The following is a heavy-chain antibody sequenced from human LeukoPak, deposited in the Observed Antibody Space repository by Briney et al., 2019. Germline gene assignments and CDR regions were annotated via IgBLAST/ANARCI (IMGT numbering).Heavy chain of an antibody. CDR3: TRGPIQLWFYYGMDV. V-gene: IGHV3-49*04. J-gene: IGHJ6*02. CDR1: RFTFGDHA. CDR2: IRSKAYGGTT. D-gene: IGHD5-18*01. Sequence: GGSLRLSCTASRFTFGDHAMSWVRQAPGNGLEWVGFIRSKAYGGTTEYAASVKGRFTISRDDSKSIAYLHTNSLKTEDTAVYYCTRGPIQLWFYYGMDVWGQGTTVIVSS.